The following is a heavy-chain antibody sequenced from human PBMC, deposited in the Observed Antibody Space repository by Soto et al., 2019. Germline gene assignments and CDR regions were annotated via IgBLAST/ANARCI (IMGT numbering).Heavy chain of an antibody. J-gene: IGHJ5*02. CDR1: GFIFENFG. CDR3: AKNQGVELVPLATVDWFDP. V-gene: IGHV3-23*01. Sequence: GGSLRLSCAASGFIFENFGMSWVRQAPGKGLEWTSSISGSGFKKYYADSVKGRFTISRDNSKSTVYLELNNLSAEDTAVYHCAKNQGVELVPLATVDWFDPWGQGSVVTVSS. CDR2: ISGSGFKK. D-gene: IGHD1-26*01.